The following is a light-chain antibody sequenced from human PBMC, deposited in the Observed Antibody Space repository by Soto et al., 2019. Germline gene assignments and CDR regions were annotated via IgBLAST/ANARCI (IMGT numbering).Light chain of an antibody. CDR3: QTWVTGIQV. CDR1: SGHVTYA. Sequence: QPVLTQSPSASASLGASVKLTCTLSSGHVTYAIAWHQQRPEKGPRYLMKLNSDGSHSKGDGIPDRFSGSSSGAERYLTISSLQSEDEADYYCQTWVTGIQVFGGGTKVTVL. CDR2: LNSDGSH. J-gene: IGLJ2*01. V-gene: IGLV4-69*01.